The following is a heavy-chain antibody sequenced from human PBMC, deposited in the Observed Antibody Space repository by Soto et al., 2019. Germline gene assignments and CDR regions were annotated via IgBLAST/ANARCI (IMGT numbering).Heavy chain of an antibody. Sequence: QITLKESGPPLVKPTQTLTLTCTFSGFSLTTRGVGVGWIRQPPGKALECLALIYWDDDKGYSPALQSRLSIAKHTSKNQVVLTMTNVDPVDTATYYCAHIPNYYQYDWFDPWGQGTLVSVSS. CDR2: IYWDDDK. CDR1: GFSLTTRGVG. V-gene: IGHV2-5*02. J-gene: IGHJ5*02. CDR3: AHIPNYYQYDWFDP. D-gene: IGHD3-16*01.